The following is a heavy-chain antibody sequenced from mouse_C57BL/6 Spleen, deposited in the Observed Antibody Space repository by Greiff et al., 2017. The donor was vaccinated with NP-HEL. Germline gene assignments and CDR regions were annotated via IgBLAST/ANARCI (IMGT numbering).Heavy chain of an antibody. CDR1: GYTFTDYY. CDR3: ARWGYGNGGFAY. CDR2: INPNNGGT. D-gene: IGHD2-1*01. Sequence: EVQLQQSGPELVKPGASVKISCKASGYTFTDYYMNWVKQSHGKSLEWIGDINPNNGGTSYKQKFKGKVTLTVDKSSSTAYMELRSLTSEDSAVYYCARWGYGNGGFAYWGQGTLVTVSA. J-gene: IGHJ3*01. V-gene: IGHV1-26*01.